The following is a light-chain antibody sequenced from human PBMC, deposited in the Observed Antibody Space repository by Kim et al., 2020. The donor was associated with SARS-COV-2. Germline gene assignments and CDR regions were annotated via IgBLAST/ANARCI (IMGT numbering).Light chain of an antibody. J-gene: IGLJ2*01. V-gene: IGLV3-25*03. CDR1: ALPKQY. Sequence: SYELTQPPSVSVSPGQTARITCSGDALPKQYAYWYQQKPGQAPVLVIYKDSERPSGIPERFSGSSSGTTVTLTISGVQAEDEADYYCQSAHSSGTYVVFG. CDR2: KDS. CDR3: QSAHSSGTYVV.